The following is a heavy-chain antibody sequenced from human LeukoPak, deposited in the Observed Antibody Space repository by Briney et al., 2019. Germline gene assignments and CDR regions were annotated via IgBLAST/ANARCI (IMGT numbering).Heavy chain of an antibody. V-gene: IGHV3-23*01. CDR1: GFTFSSYA. D-gene: IGHD1-14*01. J-gene: IGHJ5*02. Sequence: PGRSLRLSCAASGFTFSSYAMSWVRQAPGRGLEWVSLISGSGGSTYYADSVKGRFTISRDNSKNTLYLQMNSLRAEDTAVYYCAKDPDQGNWFDPWGQGTLVTVSS. CDR2: ISGSGGST. CDR3: AKDPDQGNWFDP.